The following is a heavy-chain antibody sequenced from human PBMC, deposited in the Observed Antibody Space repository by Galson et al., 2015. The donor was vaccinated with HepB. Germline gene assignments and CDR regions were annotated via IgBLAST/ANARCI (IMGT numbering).Heavy chain of an antibody. Sequence: SLRLSCAASGFTFSRYAMTWARQPPGRGLEWVSGIRGMGHFKYYAASIRGRFTISRDNSTKTVSLQMSSLRAEDTAIYYCAKKTYTSGLFGPFDFWGQGTLVTVSS. D-gene: IGHD6-19*01. V-gene: IGHV3-23*01. CDR1: GFTFSRYA. CDR2: IRGMGHFK. CDR3: AKKTYTSGLFGPFDF. J-gene: IGHJ4*02.